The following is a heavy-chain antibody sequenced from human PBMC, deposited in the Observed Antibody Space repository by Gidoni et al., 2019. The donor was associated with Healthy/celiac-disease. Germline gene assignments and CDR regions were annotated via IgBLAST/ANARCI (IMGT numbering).Heavy chain of an antibody. Sequence: QVQLVQSGAEVKKPGASVKVSCKASGYTFTSYVINWVRQAPGQGLEWMGWISAYTGNTNYAQKLQGRLTMTTDTSTSTAYMELRSLRSDDTAVYYCARGDIFKGYYYDSPVAFDIWGQGTMVTVSS. D-gene: IGHD3-22*01. CDR3: ARGDIFKGYYYDSPVAFDI. V-gene: IGHV1-18*01. J-gene: IGHJ3*02. CDR1: GYTFTSYV. CDR2: ISAYTGNT.